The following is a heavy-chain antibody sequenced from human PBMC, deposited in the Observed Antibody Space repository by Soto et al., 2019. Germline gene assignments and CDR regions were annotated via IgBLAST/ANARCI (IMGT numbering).Heavy chain of an antibody. Sequence: SVKVSCKASGDTDTNYVISWVRQAPGQGLEWMGGIFPKFGTTYSAQKLQDRLTITADESTSTVYMQLSSLRIDDTAVYYCEAEMTFGKLSVVWGQGTTVTVSS. D-gene: IGHD3-16*02. J-gene: IGHJ6*02. CDR3: EAEMTFGKLSVV. CDR1: GDTDTNYV. CDR2: IFPKFGTT. V-gene: IGHV1-69*13.